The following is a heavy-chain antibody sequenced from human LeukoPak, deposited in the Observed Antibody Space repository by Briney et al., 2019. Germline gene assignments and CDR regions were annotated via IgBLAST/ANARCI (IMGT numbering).Heavy chain of an antibody. D-gene: IGHD3-10*01. J-gene: IGHJ3*02. V-gene: IGHV3-48*02. CDR1: GFTFSSYS. Sequence: GGSLRLSCAASGFTFSSYSMIWVRQAPGKGLEWVSYISSSSSTIYYADSVKGRFTISRDNAKNSLHLQMNSLRDEDTAVYYCARDLSGRYAFDIWGQGTMVTVSS. CDR3: ARDLSGRYAFDI. CDR2: ISSSSSTI.